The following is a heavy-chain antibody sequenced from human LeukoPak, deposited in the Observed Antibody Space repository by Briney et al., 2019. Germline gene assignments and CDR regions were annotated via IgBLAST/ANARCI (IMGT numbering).Heavy chain of an antibody. V-gene: IGHV1-2*02. D-gene: IGHD2-2*02. CDR2: INPNSGGT. CDR1: GGTFSSYA. CDR3: ARVKPNCSSTSCYMKY. Sequence: ASVKVSCKASGGTFSSYAISWVRQAPGQGLEWMGWINPNSGGTNYAQKFQGRVTMTRDTSISTAYMELSRLRSDDTAVYYCARVKPNCSSTSCYMKYWGQGTLSPSPQ. J-gene: IGHJ4*02.